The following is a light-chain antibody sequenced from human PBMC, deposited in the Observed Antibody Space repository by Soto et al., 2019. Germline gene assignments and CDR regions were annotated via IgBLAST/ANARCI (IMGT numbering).Light chain of an antibody. CDR1: QSVSSN. V-gene: IGKV3-15*01. Sequence: EIVMTQSPATLSVSPGERATLSCRASQSVSSNLAWYQQKPGQAPRLLIYGASTRATGIPARFSGSVSGTEFTLTISSLQSEDFAVYYCQQYNNWPFTFGPVTKVDIK. CDR3: QQYNNWPFT. CDR2: GAS. J-gene: IGKJ3*01.